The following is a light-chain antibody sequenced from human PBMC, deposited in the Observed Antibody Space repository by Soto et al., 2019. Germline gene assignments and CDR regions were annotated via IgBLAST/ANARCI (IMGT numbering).Light chain of an antibody. CDR1: SSDIGAHDD. CDR2: GVT. V-gene: IGLV2-14*03. CDR3: CSYTSDLTPYV. J-gene: IGLJ1*01. Sequence: QSALTQSASVSGSPGQSITISCTGTSSDIGAHDDVSWYQQHPGKVPKLLIYGVTDRPSGISNRFSGSKSGNVASLTISGLQAEDEADYYCCSYTSDLTPYVFGTGTKVTVL.